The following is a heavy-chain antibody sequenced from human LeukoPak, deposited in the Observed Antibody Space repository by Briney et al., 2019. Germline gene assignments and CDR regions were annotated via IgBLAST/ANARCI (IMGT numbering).Heavy chain of an antibody. Sequence: SETLSLTCTVSGGSISSGSYYWSWIRQPAGKGLEWIGRIYSSGSTNYNPSLKSRVTISLDTSKNQFSLKLSSVTAADTAVYYCAREEYYYDSSGYSYNWFDPWGQGTLVTVSS. CDR1: GGSISSGSYY. V-gene: IGHV4-61*02. J-gene: IGHJ5*02. D-gene: IGHD3-22*01. CDR2: IYSSGST. CDR3: AREEYYYDSSGYSYNWFDP.